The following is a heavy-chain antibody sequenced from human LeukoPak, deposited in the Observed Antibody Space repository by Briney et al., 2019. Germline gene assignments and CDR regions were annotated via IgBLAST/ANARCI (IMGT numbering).Heavy chain of an antibody. CDR3: ARDNSVEDTAWWFDP. J-gene: IGHJ5*02. V-gene: IGHV1-24*01. CDR2: FDPEDGET. CDR1: GYTLTELS. D-gene: IGHD4-23*01. Sequence: ASVKVSCKVSGYTLTELSMHWVRQAPGKGLEWMGGFDPEDGETIYAQKFQGRVTMAEDTSTDTAYMELSSLRSEDTAVYYCARDNSVEDTAWWFDPWGQGTLVTVSS.